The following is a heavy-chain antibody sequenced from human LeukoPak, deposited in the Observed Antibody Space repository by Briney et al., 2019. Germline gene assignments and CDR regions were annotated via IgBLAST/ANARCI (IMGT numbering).Heavy chain of an antibody. J-gene: IGHJ4*02. CDR3: ARLISSSWLHDDY. V-gene: IGHV4-39*01. CDR1: GGSIGSTSYY. D-gene: IGHD6-13*01. Sequence: SETLSLTCTVSGGSIGSTSYYWGWIRQPPGKGLEWIGNIYYSGSTYYNPSLKSRVTISVDTSKNQFSLKLSSVTAADTAVYYCARLISSSWLHDDYWGQGTLVTVSS. CDR2: IYYSGST.